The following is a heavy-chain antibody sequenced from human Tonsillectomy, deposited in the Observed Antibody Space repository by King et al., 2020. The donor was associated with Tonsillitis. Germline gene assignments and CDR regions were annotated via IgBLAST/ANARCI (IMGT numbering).Heavy chain of an antibody. CDR2: IKTKTEGAPT. V-gene: IGHV3-15*01. D-gene: IGHD3-10*01. CDR1: GFTFSNAW. Sequence: VQLVESGGGLVKPGGSLILSCAASGFTFSNAWISWVRQAPGKGLEWVARIKTKTEGAPTDYAAPVQGRFTISRDDSKKTLYLQMNGLKTEDTAVYFCNGWFGNALAGWSDPWGQGTLVTVSS. J-gene: IGHJ5*02. CDR3: NGWFGNALAGWSDP.